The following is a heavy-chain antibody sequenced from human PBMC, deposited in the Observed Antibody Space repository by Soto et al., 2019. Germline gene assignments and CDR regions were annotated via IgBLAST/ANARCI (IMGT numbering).Heavy chain of an antibody. D-gene: IGHD1-7*01. Sequence: ASVKVSCKASGYTFTGQYMHWVRQAPGQGLEWMGWINPNSGDTNYAQKFQGRVTMTRDTSIGTAYMEPSSLRSNDTAIYYCARESSGITLYGMDVWGQGTTVTVSS. V-gene: IGHV1-2*02. CDR2: INPNSGDT. CDR1: GYTFTGQY. CDR3: ARESSGITLYGMDV. J-gene: IGHJ6*02.